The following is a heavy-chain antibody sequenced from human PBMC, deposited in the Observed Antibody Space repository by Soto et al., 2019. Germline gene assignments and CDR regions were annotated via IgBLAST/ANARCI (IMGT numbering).Heavy chain of an antibody. D-gene: IGHD3-22*01. V-gene: IGHV4-30-4*01. Sequence: SETLSLTCTVSGGSISSGDYYWSWIRQPPGKGLEWIGYIYYSGSTYYNPSLKSRVTISVDTSKNQFSLKLSSVTAADTAVYYCARVRKYYYDSSGYYPFDYWGQGTLVHRLL. J-gene: IGHJ4*02. CDR3: ARVRKYYYDSSGYYPFDY. CDR1: GGSISSGDYY. CDR2: IYYSGST.